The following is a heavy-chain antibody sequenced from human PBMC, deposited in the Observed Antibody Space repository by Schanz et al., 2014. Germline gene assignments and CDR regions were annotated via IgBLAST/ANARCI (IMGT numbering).Heavy chain of an antibody. J-gene: IGHJ3*01. Sequence: VHLVESGGGVVQPGRSLRLSCAGSGFSFSAYTMNWVRQAPGKGLEWVGRIKSKVDGGTTDNAAPVQGRFTISRDDSKNTLHLQMNSLKTEDTAVYYCSTDLTAVDYDAIGLWGQGTIVTVSS. D-gene: IGHD4-17*01. CDR3: STDLTAVDYDAIGL. V-gene: IGHV3-15*01. CDR2: IKSKVDGGTT. CDR1: GFSFSAYT.